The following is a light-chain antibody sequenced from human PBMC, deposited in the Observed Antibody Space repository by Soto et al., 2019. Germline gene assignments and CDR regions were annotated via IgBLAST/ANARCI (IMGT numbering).Light chain of an antibody. CDR2: DAS. Sequence: EILLTQSPGTLSLSPGERATLSCRASQSVSSSYLAWYQQKPGQAPRLLIYDASNRANGIPARFSGSGSGTEFTLTISSLQSEDFAVYYCQQYNNWPPKTFGQGTKVDIK. J-gene: IGKJ1*01. CDR3: QQYNNWPPKT. V-gene: IGKV3D-15*01. CDR1: QSVSSSY.